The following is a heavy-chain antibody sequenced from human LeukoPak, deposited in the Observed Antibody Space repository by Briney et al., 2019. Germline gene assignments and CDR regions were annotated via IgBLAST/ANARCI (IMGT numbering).Heavy chain of an antibody. Sequence: GASVKVSCKASGYTFTSYDINWVRQATGQGLEWMGWITPNSGATNYAQHFQGRVTMTRDTSISTAYMELNNLISDDTAVYYCARGMGSGTYRRFDFWGQGTLVTVSS. CDR3: ARGMGSGTYRRFDF. V-gene: IGHV1-2*02. CDR1: GYTFTSYD. J-gene: IGHJ4*02. D-gene: IGHD3-10*01. CDR2: ITPNSGAT.